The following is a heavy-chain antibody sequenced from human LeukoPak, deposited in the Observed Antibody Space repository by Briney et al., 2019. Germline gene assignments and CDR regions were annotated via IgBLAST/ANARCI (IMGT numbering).Heavy chain of an antibody. CDR3: ARDVSCSGGSCQTDWFDP. CDR1: GGTFSSYT. Sequence: SVKVSCTASGGTFSSYTISWVRQAPGQGLEWMGRIIPILGIANYAQKFQGRVTITADKSTSTAYMELSSLRSEDTAVYYCARDVSCSGGSCQTDWFDPWGQGTLVTVSS. D-gene: IGHD2-15*01. J-gene: IGHJ5*02. CDR2: IIPILGIA. V-gene: IGHV1-69*04.